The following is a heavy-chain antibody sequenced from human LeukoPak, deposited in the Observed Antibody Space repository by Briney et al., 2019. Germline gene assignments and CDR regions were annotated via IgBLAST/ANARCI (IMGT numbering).Heavy chain of an antibody. D-gene: IGHD2-2*01. Sequence: SVKVSCKVSGGTFSSYHISWVRQAPGQGLEWMGGIIPIFGTANYAQKFQGRVTITTDESTSTAYMELSSLRSEDTAVYYCATLAVKVVPAAMAAYWGQGTLVTVSS. CDR3: ATLAVKVVPAAMAAY. CDR1: GGTFSSYH. J-gene: IGHJ4*02. CDR2: IIPIFGTA. V-gene: IGHV1-69*05.